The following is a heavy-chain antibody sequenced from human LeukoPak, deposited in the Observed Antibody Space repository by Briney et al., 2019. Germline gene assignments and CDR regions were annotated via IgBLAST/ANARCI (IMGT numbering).Heavy chain of an antibody. V-gene: IGHV1-8*01. CDR3: ATSGSYRAFDY. J-gene: IGHJ4*02. CDR2: MNPNSGDT. CDR1: GFTFTSHD. D-gene: IGHD1-26*01. Sequence: ASVKVSCKASGFTFTSHDFNWVRQATGQGLEWMGWMNPNSGDTGYAQKFQGRVTMTRDTSISTAYMELSSLSVEDTAVYYCATSGSYRAFDYWGQGTLVTVSS.